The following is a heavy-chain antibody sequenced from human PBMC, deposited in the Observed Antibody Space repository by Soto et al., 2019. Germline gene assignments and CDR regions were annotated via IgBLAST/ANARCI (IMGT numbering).Heavy chain of an antibody. CDR3: ARDPRDIVVVVAASESHWFDP. D-gene: IGHD2-15*01. CDR2: ISAYNGNT. J-gene: IGHJ5*02. V-gene: IGHV1-18*01. CDR1: GYTFTSYG. Sequence: GASVKVSCKAFGYTFTSYGISWVRQAPGQGLEWMGWISAYNGNTNYAQKLQGRVTMTSDTSTTTAYMELRSLRSDDTAVYYCARDPRDIVVVVAASESHWFDPWGQGTLVTVSS.